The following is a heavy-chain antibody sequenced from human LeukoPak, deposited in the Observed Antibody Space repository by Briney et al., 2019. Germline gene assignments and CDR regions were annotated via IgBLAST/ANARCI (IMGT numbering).Heavy chain of an antibody. V-gene: IGHV4-61*08. CDR1: GGSVGSAGYY. D-gene: IGHD1-26*01. J-gene: IGHJ4*02. CDR3: ARTQSQSGSYRYYFGY. CDR2: IYYIRNT. Sequence: PSETLSLTCTVSGGSVGSAGYYWSWIRHPPGGGLEWIGYIYYIRNTNYNPSLKSRVTMSLDPSKNQFSLKLNSVTAADTAVYYCARTQSQSGSYRYYFGYWGQGTLVTVSS.